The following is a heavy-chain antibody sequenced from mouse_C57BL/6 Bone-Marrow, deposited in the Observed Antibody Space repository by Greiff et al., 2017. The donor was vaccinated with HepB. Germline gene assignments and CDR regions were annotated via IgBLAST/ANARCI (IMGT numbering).Heavy chain of an antibody. Sequence: VQLQQSGAELVKPGASVKLSCKASGYTFTSYWMQWVKQRPGQGLEWIGEIDPSDSYTNYNQKFKGKATLTVDTSSSTAYMQLSSLTSEDSAVYYCAREGYYDYQAWFAYWGQGTLVTVSA. D-gene: IGHD2-4*01. CDR2: IDPSDSYT. CDR3: AREGYYDYQAWFAY. V-gene: IGHV1-50*01. CDR1: GYTFTSYW. J-gene: IGHJ3*01.